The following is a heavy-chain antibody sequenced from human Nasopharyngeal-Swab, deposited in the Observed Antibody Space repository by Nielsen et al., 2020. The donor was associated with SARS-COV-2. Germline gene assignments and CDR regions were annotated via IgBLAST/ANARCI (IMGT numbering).Heavy chain of an antibody. D-gene: IGHD2-8*01. CDR3: ARGPPCTTGVCYRYYMDV. CDR1: GYTFTSYD. CDR2: MNPNSGNT. Sequence: ASVKVSCKASGYTFTSYDINWVRQATGQGLEWMGWMNPNSGNTGYAQKFQGRVTMTRNTSISTAYMELSSLRSEDTAVYYCARGPPCTTGVCYRYYMDVWGKGTTVTVSS. V-gene: IGHV1-8*01. J-gene: IGHJ6*03.